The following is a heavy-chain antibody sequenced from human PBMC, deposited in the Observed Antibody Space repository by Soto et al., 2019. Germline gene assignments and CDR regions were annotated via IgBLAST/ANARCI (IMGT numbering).Heavy chain of an antibody. D-gene: IGHD5-18*01. Sequence: HPGGSLRLSCAASGFIFGAYGMHWVRQDPGKGLEWVAVMSYAGSRKYYAASVKGRFTISRDNSNNTLSLEMNSLRTEDTAVYYCARDLYSYGYPYYWGQGTLVTVSS. CDR2: MSYAGSRK. J-gene: IGHJ4*02. CDR3: ARDLYSYGYPYY. V-gene: IGHV3-30*03. CDR1: GFIFGAYG.